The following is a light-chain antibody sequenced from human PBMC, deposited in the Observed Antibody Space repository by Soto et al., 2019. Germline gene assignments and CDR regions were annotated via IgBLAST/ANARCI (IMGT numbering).Light chain of an antibody. Sequence: EIVMTQSPATVSVSPGERATLSCRASQSVIDKLAWYQQKPGQAPRLLIYHASARATGIPARFSGSGSGTEFILTISSLQSEDFGVYYCQQYNNWPPITFGQGTRLEIK. J-gene: IGKJ5*01. V-gene: IGKV3-15*01. CDR2: HAS. CDR3: QQYNNWPPIT. CDR1: QSVIDK.